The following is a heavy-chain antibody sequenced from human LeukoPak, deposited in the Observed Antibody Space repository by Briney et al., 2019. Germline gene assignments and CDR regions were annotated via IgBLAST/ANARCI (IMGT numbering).Heavy chain of an antibody. V-gene: IGHV3-23*01. CDR3: ARDERWIQFTS. CDR1: GFTFSNYG. J-gene: IGHJ5*02. Sequence: GGSLRLSCVASGFTFSNYGMNWVRQAPGKGLEWVSGIVGSGGTTYYADSVKGRFTISRDNSKNTLYLHMNSLRAEDTAIYYCARDERWIQFTSWGQGTLVTVSS. CDR2: IVGSGGTT. D-gene: IGHD5-18*01.